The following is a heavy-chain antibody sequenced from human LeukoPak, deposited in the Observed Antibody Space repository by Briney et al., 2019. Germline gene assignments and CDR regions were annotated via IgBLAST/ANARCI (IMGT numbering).Heavy chain of an antibody. V-gene: IGHV4-59*08. J-gene: IGHJ3*01. D-gene: IGHD3-9*01. CDR2: IYYSGST. CDR3: ASGYFGDAFDV. CDR1: GGSISGYY. Sequence: SETLSLTCTVSGGSISGYYWSWIRQPPGKGQEWIGYIYYSGSTNYNPSLKSRVTISVDTSKNQFSLKMNSVTAADTAVYYCASGYFGDAFDVWGQGTMVTVSS.